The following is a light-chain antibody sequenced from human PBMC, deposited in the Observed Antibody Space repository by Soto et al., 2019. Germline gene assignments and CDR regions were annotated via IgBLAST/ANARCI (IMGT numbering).Light chain of an antibody. CDR3: QQYGSSLPIS. J-gene: IGKJ5*01. Sequence: ILLTQSPGTLSLSPGERATLSCKASQSVCSSYLACYQQKPGQAPMLLIYGASSRATGIPDRFSGSGSGTDFTLTISRLETEDIAVYYCQQYGSSLPISFGQGTRLEIK. CDR2: GAS. V-gene: IGKV3-20*01. CDR1: QSVCSSY.